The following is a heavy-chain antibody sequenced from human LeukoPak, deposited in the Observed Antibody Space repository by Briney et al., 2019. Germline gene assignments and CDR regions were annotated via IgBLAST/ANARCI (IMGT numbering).Heavy chain of an antibody. J-gene: IGHJ6*02. V-gene: IGHV1-69*13. CDR1: GGTFSSYA. CDR3: AAPPPMTTVENHYGMDV. CDR2: IIPIFGTA. Sequence: ASVKVSCKASGGTFSSYAISWVRQAPGQGLEWMGGIIPIFGTANYAQKFQGRVTITADESTSTAYMELSSLRSEDTAVCYCAAPPPMTTVENHYGMDVWGQGTTVTVSS. D-gene: IGHD4-23*01.